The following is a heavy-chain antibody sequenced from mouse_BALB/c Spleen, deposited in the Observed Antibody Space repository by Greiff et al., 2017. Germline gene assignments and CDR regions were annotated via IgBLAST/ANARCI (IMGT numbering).Heavy chain of an antibody. CDR1: GYAFSSSW. J-gene: IGHJ2*01. CDR2: IYPGDGDT. V-gene: IGHV1-82*01. CDR3: ARGDGPYYFDY. D-gene: IGHD2-3*01. Sequence: VKLMESGPELVKPGASVKISCKASGYAFSSSWMNWVKQRPGQGLEWIGRIYPGDGDTNYNGKFKGKATLTADKSSSTAYMQLSSLTSVDSAVYFCARGDGPYYFDYWGQGTTLTVSS.